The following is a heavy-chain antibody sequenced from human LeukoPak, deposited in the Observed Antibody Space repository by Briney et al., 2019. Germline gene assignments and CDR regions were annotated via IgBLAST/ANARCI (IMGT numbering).Heavy chain of an antibody. CDR2: VHCSGAT. V-gene: IGHV4-59*08. CDR3: ARLMPMVLTGQRYFYHPLDV. CDR1: GGSVSTKY. J-gene: IGHJ6*04. D-gene: IGHD3-9*01. Sequence: SETLSLTCIVSGGSVSTKYWAWVRQPPGMPLEYVGYVHCSGATDYNTSLRSRLTISMDTSRNIFSLRLSSVTAADTAVYYCARLMPMVLTGQRYFYHPLDVWGKGTTVTVSS.